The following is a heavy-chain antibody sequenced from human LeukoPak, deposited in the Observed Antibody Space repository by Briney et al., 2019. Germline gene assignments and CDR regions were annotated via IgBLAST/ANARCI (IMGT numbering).Heavy chain of an antibody. D-gene: IGHD3-10*01. CDR2: IYYSGST. J-gene: IGHJ5*02. CDR1: GGSISSGGYY. CDR3: ARSPITTWFDP. Sequence: PSETLSLTCTVSGGSISSGGYYWSWVRQHPGKGLEWIGYIYYSGSTYYNPSLKSRVTISVDTSKNQFSLKLSSVTAADTAVYYCARSPITTWFDPWGQGTLVTVSS. V-gene: IGHV4-31*03.